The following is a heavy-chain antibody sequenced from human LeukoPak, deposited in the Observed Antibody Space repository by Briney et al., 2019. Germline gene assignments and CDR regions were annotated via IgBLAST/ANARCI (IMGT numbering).Heavy chain of an antibody. Sequence: ASVKVSCKASGYTFTGYYMHWVRQAPGQGLEWMGWINPNSGGTNYAQKFQGRVTMTRDTSISTAYMELSGLRSDDTAVYYCARAGFGELPSYGMDVWGQGTTVTVSS. CDR3: ARAGFGELPSYGMDV. CDR2: INPNSGGT. J-gene: IGHJ6*02. V-gene: IGHV1-2*02. CDR1: GYTFTGYY. D-gene: IGHD3-10*01.